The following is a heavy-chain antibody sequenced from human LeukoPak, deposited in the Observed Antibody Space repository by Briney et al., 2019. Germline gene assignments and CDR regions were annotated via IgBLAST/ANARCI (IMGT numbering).Heavy chain of an antibody. D-gene: IGHD1-1*01. J-gene: IGHJ4*02. CDR3: ARGVYWSLDY. Sequence: PGGSLRLSCAISGFIFNTNGMNWVRQSPGKGLEWLATIAGGDESTYYADSVKGGFAISRDNSKNTVFLHMNSLRVEDTAVYYCARGVYWSLDYWGQGTPVTASS. V-gene: IGHV3-23*01. CDR1: GFIFNTNG. CDR2: IAGGDEST.